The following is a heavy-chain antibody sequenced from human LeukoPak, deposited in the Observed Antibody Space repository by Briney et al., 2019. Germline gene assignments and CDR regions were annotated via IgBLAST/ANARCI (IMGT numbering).Heavy chain of an antibody. CDR2: IIPIFGTA. V-gene: IGHV1-69*13. J-gene: IGHJ4*02. CDR3: ATSHYYGSGSYYNHPYFDY. Sequence: SEKVSCKASGGTFSSYAISWVRQAPGQGLEWMGGIIPIFGTANYAQKFQGRVTITADESTSTAYMELSSLRSEDTAVYYCATSHYYGSGSYYNHPYFDYWGQGTLVTVSS. CDR1: GGTFSSYA. D-gene: IGHD3-10*01.